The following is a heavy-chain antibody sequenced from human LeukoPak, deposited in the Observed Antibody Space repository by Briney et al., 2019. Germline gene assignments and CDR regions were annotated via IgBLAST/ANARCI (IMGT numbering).Heavy chain of an antibody. CDR3: AREVVVAATPLDY. CDR2: INSDGSTT. CDR1: GFTFSSYW. V-gene: IGHV3-74*01. D-gene: IGHD2-15*01. J-gene: IGHJ4*02. Sequence: GGSLRLSCAASGFTFSSYWMHWVRHAPGKGLGWVSRINSDGSTTIYADSVKGRFTISRDNDKNTVYLQMNSLRADDTAVYYCAREVVVAATPLDYWGQGTLVTVSS.